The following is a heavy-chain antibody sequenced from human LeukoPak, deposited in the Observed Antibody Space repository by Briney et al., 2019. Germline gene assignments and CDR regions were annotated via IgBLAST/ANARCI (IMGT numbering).Heavy chain of an antibody. CDR3: GGSAAHYYYMDV. CDR1: GFTFSSYA. Sequence: GGSLRLSCAASGFTFSSYAMSWVRQAPGKGLEWVSAISGSGGSTYYADSVEGRFTISRDNSKNTLYLQMNSPRAEDTAVYYCGGSAAHYYYMDVWGKGTTVTVSS. J-gene: IGHJ6*03. D-gene: IGHD2-2*01. V-gene: IGHV3-23*01. CDR2: ISGSGGST.